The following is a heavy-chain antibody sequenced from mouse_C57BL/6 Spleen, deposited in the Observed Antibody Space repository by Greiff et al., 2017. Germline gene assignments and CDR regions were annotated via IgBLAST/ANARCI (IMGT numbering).Heavy chain of an antibody. CDR1: GFTFSDFY. CDR3: ARDPITTVVAKGYFDV. D-gene: IGHD1-1*01. J-gene: IGHJ1*03. CDR2: SRNKANDYTT. Sequence: DVMLVESGGGLVQSGRSLRLSCATSGFTFSDFYMEWVRQAPGKGLEWIAASRNKANDYTTEYSASVKGRFIVSRDTSQSILYLQMNALRAEDTAIYYCARDPITTVVAKGYFDVLGTGTTVTVSS. V-gene: IGHV7-1*01.